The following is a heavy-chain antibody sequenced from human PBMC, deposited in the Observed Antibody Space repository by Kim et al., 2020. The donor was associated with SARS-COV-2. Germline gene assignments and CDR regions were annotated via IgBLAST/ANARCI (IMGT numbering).Heavy chain of an antibody. CDR1: GFTFSNAW. Sequence: GGSLRLSCAASGFTFSNAWMSWVRQAPGKGLEWVGRIKSKTDGGTTDYAAPVKGRFTISRDDSKNTLYLQMNSLKTEDTAVYYCTTDPPYGDYLYSGYGMDVWGQGTTVTVSS. V-gene: IGHV3-15*01. J-gene: IGHJ6*02. CDR2: IKSKTDGGTT. D-gene: IGHD4-17*01. CDR3: TTDPPYGDYLYSGYGMDV.